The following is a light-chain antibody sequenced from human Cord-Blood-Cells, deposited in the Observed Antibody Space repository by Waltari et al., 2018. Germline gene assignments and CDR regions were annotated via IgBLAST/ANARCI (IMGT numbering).Light chain of an antibody. CDR2: AAF. Sequence: DIQMTQSPSSLSASVGDRVTITCRASQGISNYLALYQQKPGKVPKLLIYAAFTLQSRVPSRVSGSCSGTDFTLTNSSPQPEDVATYYCQKYNSAPYTFGQGTKLEIK. CDR1: QGISNY. V-gene: IGKV1-27*01. J-gene: IGKJ2*01. CDR3: QKYNSAPYT.